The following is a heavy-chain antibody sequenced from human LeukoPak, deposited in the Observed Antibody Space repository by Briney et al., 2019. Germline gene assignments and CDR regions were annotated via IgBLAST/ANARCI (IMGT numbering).Heavy chain of an antibody. Sequence: GRSLRLSCAASGFTFSSYGMHWVRQAPGKGLEGGAVIWSDGSNTYYADTVKGRFTISSDNSKNTLYLHMNRLRAEDTAVYYCARAGPMVRGVIYYWGQGTLVTVSS. J-gene: IGHJ4*02. CDR2: IWSDGSNT. CDR3: ARAGPMVRGVIYY. D-gene: IGHD3-10*01. V-gene: IGHV3-33*01. CDR1: GFTFSSYG.